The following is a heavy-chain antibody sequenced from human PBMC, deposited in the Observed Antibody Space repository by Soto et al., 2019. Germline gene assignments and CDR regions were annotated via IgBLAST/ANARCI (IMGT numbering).Heavy chain of an antibody. V-gene: IGHV4-59*01. Sequence: SETLSLTCTVSGGSISSYYWGWIRQPPGKGLEWIGYISYSGSTNYNPSLKSRVTISVDTSKKQFSLNLSSVTAADTAVYYCARVAVVTAPIFDYWGQGTLVTVSS. J-gene: IGHJ4*02. D-gene: IGHD2-21*02. CDR3: ARVAVVTAPIFDY. CDR2: ISYSGST. CDR1: GGSISSYY.